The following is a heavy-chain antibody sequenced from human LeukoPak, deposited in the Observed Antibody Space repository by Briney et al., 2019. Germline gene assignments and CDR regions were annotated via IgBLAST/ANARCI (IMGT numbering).Heavy chain of an antibody. CDR3: AKDSFQSGAGTSTFDY. V-gene: IGHV3-23*01. Sequence: GGSLRLSCAASGFTFSSYAMSWVRQAPGKGLEWVSAISGSGGSTYYADSVKGRFTISRDNSKNTLYLQMNSLRAEDTAVYYCAKDSFQSGAGTSTFDYWGQGTLVTVSS. J-gene: IGHJ4*02. CDR2: ISGSGGST. D-gene: IGHD6-13*01. CDR1: GFTFSSYA.